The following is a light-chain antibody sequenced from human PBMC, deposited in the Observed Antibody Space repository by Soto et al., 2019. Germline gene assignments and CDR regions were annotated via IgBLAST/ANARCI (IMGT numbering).Light chain of an antibody. J-gene: IGKJ4*01. V-gene: IGKV1-8*01. CDR3: QQSFSIPLT. Sequence: AIRMTQSPSSFSASTGDRVTITCRASQGISSYLAWYQQKPGKAPKLLIYAASTLQSGVPSRFSGSGSGTDFTLTISNLQPEDCAIYYCQQSFSIPLTFGGGTKVDIK. CDR2: AAS. CDR1: QGISSY.